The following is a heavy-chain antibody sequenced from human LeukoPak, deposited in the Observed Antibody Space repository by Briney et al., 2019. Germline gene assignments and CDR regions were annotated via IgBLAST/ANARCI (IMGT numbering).Heavy chain of an antibody. D-gene: IGHD2-15*01. CDR3: AREEIRYCSGGSCYWFDP. V-gene: IGHV1-2*02. CDR2: INPNSGGT. J-gene: IGHJ5*02. Sequence: ASVKVSCKASGYTFTGYYIHWVRQAPGQGLGWVGWINPNSGGTNYAQKFQGRVTMTRDTSISAAYMELSRLRSDDTAVYYCAREEIRYCSGGSCYWFDPWGQGTLVTVSS. CDR1: GYTFTGYY.